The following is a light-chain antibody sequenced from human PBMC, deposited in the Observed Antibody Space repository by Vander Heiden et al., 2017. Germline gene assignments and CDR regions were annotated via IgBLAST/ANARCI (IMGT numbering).Light chain of an antibody. J-gene: IGLJ3*02. Sequence: QSVLTQPPSPSGTHGQRVTISCSGSSSNIGSNTVNWYQQLPGTAPKLLIYSNNQGPSGVPDRFSGSKSGTSASLAISERQYEDEADYYCAAWDDSLNGWVFGGGTKLTVL. V-gene: IGLV1-44*01. CDR3: AAWDDSLNGWV. CDR1: SSNIGSNT. CDR2: SNN.